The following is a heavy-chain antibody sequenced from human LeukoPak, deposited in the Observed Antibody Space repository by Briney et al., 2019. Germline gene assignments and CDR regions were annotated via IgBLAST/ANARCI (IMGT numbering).Heavy chain of an antibody. CDR1: GGSISSGSYY. V-gene: IGHV4-61*02. J-gene: IGHJ3*02. CDR3: ARESEWELHDAFDI. D-gene: IGHD1-26*01. CDR2: IYTSGST. Sequence: TSETLSLTCTVSGGSISSGSYYWSWIRQPAGKGLEWIGRIYTSGSTNYNPSLKSRVTISVDTSKNQFSLKLSSVTAADTAVYYCARESEWELHDAFDIWGQGTMVTVSS.